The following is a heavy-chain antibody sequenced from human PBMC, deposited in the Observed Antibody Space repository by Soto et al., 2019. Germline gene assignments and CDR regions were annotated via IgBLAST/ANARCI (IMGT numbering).Heavy chain of an antibody. CDR1: GGTFSSYA. D-gene: IGHD4-17*01. V-gene: IGHV1-69*06. J-gene: IGHJ3*02. CDR2: IIAIFGTA. CDR3: ATWEATVTTYAFDI. Sequence: QVQLVQSGAEVKKPGSSVKVSCKASGGTFSSYAISWVRQAPGQGLEWMGGIIAIFGTANYAQKFQGRVTITADKSTSTAYMELSSLRSEDTAVYYWATWEATVTTYAFDIWGQGTMVTVSS.